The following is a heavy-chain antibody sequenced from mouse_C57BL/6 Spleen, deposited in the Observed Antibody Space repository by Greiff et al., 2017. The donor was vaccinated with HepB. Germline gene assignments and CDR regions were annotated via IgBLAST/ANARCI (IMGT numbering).Heavy chain of an antibody. CDR2: ISSGSSTI. J-gene: IGHJ4*01. CDR1: GFTFSDYG. CDR3: ARRAVVTPYAMDY. D-gene: IGHD1-1*01. V-gene: IGHV5-17*01. Sequence: DVKLQESGGGLVKPGGSLKLSCAASGFTFSDYGMHWVRQAPEKGLEWVAYISSGSSTIYYADTVKGRFTISRDNAKNTLFLQMTSLRSEDTAMYYCARRAVVTPYAMDYWGQGTSVTVSS.